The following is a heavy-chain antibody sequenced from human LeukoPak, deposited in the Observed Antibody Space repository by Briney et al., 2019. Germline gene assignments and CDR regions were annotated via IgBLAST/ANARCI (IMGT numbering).Heavy chain of an antibody. V-gene: IGHV6-1*01. CDR3: VRRAKGNSYFDP. CDR1: GDSVSSGSSS. CDR2: TYYTSKWTG. J-gene: IGHJ5*02. D-gene: IGHD4-23*01. Sequence: SQTLSLTCAISGDSVSSGSSSWHWIRQSPSRGLEWLGRTYYTSKWTGDSALSVRSRIAITPDTSKNQFTLQLNSVTGDDTTVYYCVRRAKGNSYFDPWGQGTLVVVSS.